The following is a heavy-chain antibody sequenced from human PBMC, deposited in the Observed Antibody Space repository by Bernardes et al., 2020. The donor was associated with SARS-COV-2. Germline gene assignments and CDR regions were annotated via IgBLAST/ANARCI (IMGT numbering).Heavy chain of an antibody. CDR1: GGSISSYY. V-gene: IGHV4-59*08. Sequence: SEPLSLTCTVPGGSISSYYWSWIRQPPGKGLEWIGSIYYSGSTNYNPSLKSRVTISVDTSKNQFSLKLSSVTAADTAVYYCARHPPYRSSYIYWYFDLWGRGTLVTVSS. CDR3: ARHPPYRSSYIYWYFDL. J-gene: IGHJ2*01. CDR2: IYYSGST. D-gene: IGHD6-13*01.